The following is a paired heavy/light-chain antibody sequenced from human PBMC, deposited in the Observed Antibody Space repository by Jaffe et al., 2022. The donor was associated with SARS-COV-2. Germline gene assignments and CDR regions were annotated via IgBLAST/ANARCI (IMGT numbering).Heavy chain of an antibody. CDR3: ARETVVAAGFDY. J-gene: IGHJ4*02. CDR2: IFISGDT. V-gene: IGHV4-61*02. Sequence: QVQLQESGPGLVQPSQTLSLTCTVSGGSISSGSYFWSWIRRPAGRGLEWIGRIFISGDTNYNPSLRSRVTISVDTSKNQFSLKLNSVTAADTAIYYCARETVVAAGFDYWGQGTLVAVSS. D-gene: IGHD6-13*01. CDR1: GGSISSGSYF.
Light chain of an antibody. J-gene: IGKJ5*01. CDR3: QQAHTFPIT. CDR1: QYISTW. CDR2: EAS. Sequence: DIQMTQSPSSVSASVGDGVTITCRASQYISTWLAWYQQKPGKAPKLLIYEASTLQGGVPSRFRGSGSGTDFTLTISSLQPEDFASYFCQQAHTFPITFGQGTRLEI. V-gene: IGKV1-12*01.